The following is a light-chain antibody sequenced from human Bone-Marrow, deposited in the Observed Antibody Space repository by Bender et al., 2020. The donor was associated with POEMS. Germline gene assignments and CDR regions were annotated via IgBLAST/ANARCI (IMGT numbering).Light chain of an antibody. V-gene: IGLV2-11*01. CDR2: DVN. Sequence: QSALTQPASVSGSPGQSVTISCTGSSSDVGGYFYVSWYQHRPGRAPRVIIYDVNKRPSGVPDRFSGSKSANTASLTISGLQPEDEADYYCCSYAGTYIFYVFGTGTTVTVL. CDR3: CSYAGTYIFYV. J-gene: IGLJ1*01. CDR1: SSDVGGYFY.